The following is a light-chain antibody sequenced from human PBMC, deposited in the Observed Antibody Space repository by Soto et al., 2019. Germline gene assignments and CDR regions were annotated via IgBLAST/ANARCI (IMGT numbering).Light chain of an antibody. CDR2: QDS. Sequence: SYELTQPPSVSVSPGQTASITCSGAKSGDKYACWYQQKPGQSPVLVIYQDSKRPSGIPERFSGSNSGNTATLTISGTQAMDEADYYCQAWDSSTVVVFGGGTKLTVL. CDR1: KSGDKY. V-gene: IGLV3-1*01. CDR3: QAWDSSTVVV. J-gene: IGLJ2*01.